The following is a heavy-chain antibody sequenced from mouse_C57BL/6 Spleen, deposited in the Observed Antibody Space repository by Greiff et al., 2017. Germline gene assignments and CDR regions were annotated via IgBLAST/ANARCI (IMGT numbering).Heavy chain of an antibody. CDR2: IDPTSGGT. CDR1: GYTFTSYW. CDR3: ERDYYGSSYVHFDY. J-gene: IGHJ2*01. Sequence: QVQLQQPGAELVKPGASVKLSCKASGYTFTSYWMHWVKQRPGRGLEWIGRIDPTSGGTKYNEQFKSKAPLSVDKPSSTAYMQLSSLTSEDSAVYYCERDYYGSSYVHFDYWGQGTTLTVSS. D-gene: IGHD1-1*01. V-gene: IGHV1-72*01.